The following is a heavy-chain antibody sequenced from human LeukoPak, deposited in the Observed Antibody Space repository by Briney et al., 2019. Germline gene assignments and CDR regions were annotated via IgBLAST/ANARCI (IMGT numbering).Heavy chain of an antibody. CDR1: GGSFSGYY. Sequence: SETLSLTCAVYGGSFSGYYWSWIRQPLGKGLEWIGEINHSGSTNYNPSLKSRVTISVDTSKNQFSLKLSSVTAADTAVYYCARAEYYYDSSGTHFDYWGQGTLVTVSS. J-gene: IGHJ4*02. CDR3: ARAEYYYDSSGTHFDY. D-gene: IGHD3-22*01. CDR2: INHSGST. V-gene: IGHV4-34*01.